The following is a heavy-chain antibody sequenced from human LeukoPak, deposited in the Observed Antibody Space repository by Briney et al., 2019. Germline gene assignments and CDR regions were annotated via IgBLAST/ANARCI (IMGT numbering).Heavy chain of an antibody. J-gene: IGHJ3*02. Sequence: SETLSLTCLVSGGSISGSHWSWIRQLPGKGLEWIGYIHYTGSTDYNPSLRSRVTLSIDMSKNQFSLRLSSVTAADTAVYYCARPIATAANDAFDIWGQGTMVTVSS. CDR2: IHYTGST. CDR3: ARPIATAANDAFDI. CDR1: GGSISGSH. V-gene: IGHV4-59*01. D-gene: IGHD6-13*01.